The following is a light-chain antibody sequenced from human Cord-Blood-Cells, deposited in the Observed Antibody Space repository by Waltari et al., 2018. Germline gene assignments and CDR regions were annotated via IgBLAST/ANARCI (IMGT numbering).Light chain of an antibody. Sequence: EIVMTQSPATLSVSPGERSTLSCRASQSVSSNLAWYQQKPGQAPRLLIYGASTRATGIPARFSGSGSGTEFTLTISSLQSEDFAVYYCQQYNNWPRTFGQGIEVEIK. V-gene: IGKV3-15*01. CDR3: QQYNNWPRT. CDR2: GAS. J-gene: IGKJ1*01. CDR1: QSVSSN.